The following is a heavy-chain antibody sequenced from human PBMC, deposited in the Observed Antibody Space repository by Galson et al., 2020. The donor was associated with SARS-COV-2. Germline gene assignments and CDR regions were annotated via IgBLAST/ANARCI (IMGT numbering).Heavy chain of an antibody. Sequence: SETLSLTCAVSGGSISSGGYSWSWIRQPPGKGLEWIGYIYHSGSTYYNPSLKSRVTISVDRSKNQFSLKLSSVTAADTAVYYCARGPGYCSGGSCYFDYFDYWGQGTLVTVSS. D-gene: IGHD2-15*01. CDR1: GGSISSGGYS. J-gene: IGHJ4*02. CDR2: IYHSGST. CDR3: ARGPGYCSGGSCYFDYFDY. V-gene: IGHV4-30-2*01.